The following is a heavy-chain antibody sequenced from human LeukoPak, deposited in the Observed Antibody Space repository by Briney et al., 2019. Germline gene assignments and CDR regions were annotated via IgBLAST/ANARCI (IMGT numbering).Heavy chain of an antibody. CDR2: ISSSSSYI. D-gene: IGHD6-19*01. V-gene: IGHV3-21*01. CDR3: ARASGWYERGPDYYYYYMDL. Sequence: GESMRLSCAASRFTFSSYSMNWVRQAPGKGLEWVSSISSSSSYIYYADSVKGRFTMSRDNAKNSLYLHMNSLRAEDTAVYYCARASGWYERGPDYYYYYMDLWGKGTTVTVSS. J-gene: IGHJ6*03. CDR1: RFTFSSYS.